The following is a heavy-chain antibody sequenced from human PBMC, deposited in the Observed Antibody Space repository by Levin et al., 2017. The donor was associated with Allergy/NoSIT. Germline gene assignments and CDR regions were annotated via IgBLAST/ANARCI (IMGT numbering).Heavy chain of an antibody. CDR3: AREDGSTFDF. D-gene: IGHD2-2*03. CDR2: IYYSGST. J-gene: IGHJ4*02. CDR1: GGSISGGGYH. Sequence: TTSETLSLTCTVSGGSISGGGYHWTWIRQHPEKGLEWIGYIYYSGSTFYNPSLKSRLMISVDTSKNQFSLNVSSVTAADTAVYYCAREDGSTFDFWGQGALVTVAS. V-gene: IGHV4-31*03.